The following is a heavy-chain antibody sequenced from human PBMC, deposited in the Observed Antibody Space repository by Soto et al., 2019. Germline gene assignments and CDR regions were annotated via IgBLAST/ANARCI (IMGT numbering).Heavy chain of an antibody. CDR3: ARDLGNNCGSFAY. Sequence: QVQLVESGGGVVQPGTSLRLSCVASGFTFSNYAMNWVRQAPGKGLEWVAVISYDGSNKYYADSVKGRITISRDNSRNTLYLQMNNLRAEDTAMYYCARDLGNNCGSFAYWGQGTLVTVSS. J-gene: IGHJ4*02. V-gene: IGHV3-30-3*01. CDR2: ISYDGSNK. CDR1: GFTFSNYA. D-gene: IGHD1-1*01.